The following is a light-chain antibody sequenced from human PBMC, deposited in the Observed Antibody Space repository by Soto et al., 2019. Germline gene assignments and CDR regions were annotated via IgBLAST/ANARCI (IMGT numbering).Light chain of an antibody. V-gene: IGLV7-46*01. CDR3: LLSYLRRRV. Sequence: QAVVTQEPSLTVSPGGTVTLTCGSSTGAVTSGHYPYWFQQKPGQAPRTLIFDTSNKHSWTPARFSGSLLGGKAALTLSGAQPEDEAEYYCLLSYLRRRVFGTGTKLTVL. J-gene: IGLJ1*01. CDR2: DTS. CDR1: TGAVTSGHY.